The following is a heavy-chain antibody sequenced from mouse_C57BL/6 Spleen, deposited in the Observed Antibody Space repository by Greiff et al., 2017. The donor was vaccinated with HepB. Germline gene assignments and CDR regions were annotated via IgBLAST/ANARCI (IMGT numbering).Heavy chain of an antibody. V-gene: IGHV3-6*01. Sequence: EVQLQESGPGLVKPSQSLSLTCSVTGYSITSGYYWNWIRQFPGNKLEWMGYISYDGSNNYNPSLKNRISITRDTSKNQFFLKLNSVTTEDTATYYCAREVYYGNSYFDYWGQGTTLTVSS. CDR2: ISYDGSN. J-gene: IGHJ2*01. D-gene: IGHD2-1*01. CDR3: AREVYYGNSYFDY. CDR1: GYSITSGYY.